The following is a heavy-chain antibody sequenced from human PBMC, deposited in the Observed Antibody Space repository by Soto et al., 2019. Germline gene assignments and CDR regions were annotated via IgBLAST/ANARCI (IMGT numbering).Heavy chain of an antibody. Sequence: EVQLLESGGGLVQPGGSLRLSCAASGFTFSSYAMSWVRQAPGKGLEWVSAISGSGGSTYYADSVKGRFTISRDNSKNTQYLQMNSLRAEDTAVYYCAKGRALGYCSGGSCPDYWGQGTLITVSS. CDR3: AKGRALGYCSGGSCPDY. CDR1: GFTFSSYA. J-gene: IGHJ4*02. D-gene: IGHD2-15*01. CDR2: ISGSGGST. V-gene: IGHV3-23*01.